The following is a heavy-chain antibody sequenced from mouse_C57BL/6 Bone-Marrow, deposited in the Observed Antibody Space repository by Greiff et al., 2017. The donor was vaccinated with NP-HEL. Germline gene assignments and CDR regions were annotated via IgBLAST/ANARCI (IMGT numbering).Heavy chain of an antibody. D-gene: IGHD2-3*01. CDR3: ARIGAPIYDGYYAMDY. J-gene: IGHJ4*01. CDR1: GFSLSTFGMG. CDR2: IWWDDDK. Sequence: QVTLKESGPGILQPSQTLSLTCSFSGFSLSTFGMGVGWIRQPSGKGLEWLAHIWWDDDKYYNPALKSRLTISKDTSKNQVFLKIANVDTADTATYYCARIGAPIYDGYYAMDYWGQGTSVTVSS. V-gene: IGHV8-8*01.